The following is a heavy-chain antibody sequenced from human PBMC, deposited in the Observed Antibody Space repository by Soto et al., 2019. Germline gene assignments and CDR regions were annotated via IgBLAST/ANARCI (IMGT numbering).Heavy chain of an antibody. D-gene: IGHD3-10*01. V-gene: IGHV3-21*01. J-gene: IGHJ4*02. Sequence: LRLSCSASGFSFSSDNMHWVRQAPGKGLEWVSSVGSTASYVVYADSVKGRFTISRDNANSSLYLQMNSLRAEDTAVYYCVHSHYGSGSFDYWGQGTLVTVSS. CDR3: VHSHYGSGSFDY. CDR1: GFSFSSDN. CDR2: VGSTASYV.